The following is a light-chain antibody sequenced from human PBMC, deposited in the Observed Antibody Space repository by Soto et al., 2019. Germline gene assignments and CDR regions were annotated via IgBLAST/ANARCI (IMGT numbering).Light chain of an antibody. CDR2: RDD. CDR3: ASCDDMCSLI. Sequence: QSVLTQPPSASGTPGQRVTISCSGSSSNIGSNYVDWYQQLPGTAPNLLIYRDDQRPSGVPDRFSGSKAGTSASLAISGLRSDDEADYYGASCDDMCSLIFGGGTKLTVL. V-gene: IGLV1-47*01. J-gene: IGLJ2*01. CDR1: SSNIGSNY.